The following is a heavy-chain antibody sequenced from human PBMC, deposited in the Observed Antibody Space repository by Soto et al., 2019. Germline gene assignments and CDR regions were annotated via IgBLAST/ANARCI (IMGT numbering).Heavy chain of an antibody. CDR2: IYYSGST. V-gene: IGHV4-31*03. J-gene: IGHJ4*02. Sequence: QVQLQESGPGLVKPSQTLSLTCTVSGGSISSGGYYWSWIRQHPGKGLEWIGYIYYSGSTYYNPSIKSRVTISVDTSKNQFSLKLSSVTAADTAVYYCARLPEWELRTVLSGAGSFDYWGQGTLVTVSS. CDR1: GGSISSGGYY. CDR3: ARLPEWELRTVLSGAGSFDY. D-gene: IGHD1-26*01.